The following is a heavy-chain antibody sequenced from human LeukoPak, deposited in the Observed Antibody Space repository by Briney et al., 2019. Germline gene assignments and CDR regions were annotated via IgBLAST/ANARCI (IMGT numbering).Heavy chain of an antibody. J-gene: IGHJ5*02. CDR1: GFTFSSYS. D-gene: IGHD6-19*01. CDR2: ISSSSSYI. CDR3: ARDKYSSGWSFDP. Sequence: GGSLRLSCAASGFTFSSYSMNWVRQAPGKGLEWVSSISSSSSYIYYADSVKGRFTISRDNAKNSLYLQMNSLKASDTAMYYCARDKYSSGWSFDPWGQGTLVTVSS. V-gene: IGHV3-21*04.